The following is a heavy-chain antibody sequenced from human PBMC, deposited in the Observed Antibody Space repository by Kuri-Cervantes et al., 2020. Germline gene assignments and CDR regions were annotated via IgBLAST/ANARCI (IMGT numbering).Heavy chain of an antibody. CDR2: ISYDGSNK. Sequence: LSLSCAASGFTFSDHYMDWVRQAPGQGLEWVSVISYDGSNKYYADSVKGRFTISRDNSKNTLYLQMNSLRAEDTAVYYCARDPTYNLYYYDPGHDAFDIWGQGTMVTVSS. D-gene: IGHD3-22*01. CDR1: GFTFSDHY. V-gene: IGHV3-30-3*01. CDR3: ARDPTYNLYYYDPGHDAFDI. J-gene: IGHJ3*02.